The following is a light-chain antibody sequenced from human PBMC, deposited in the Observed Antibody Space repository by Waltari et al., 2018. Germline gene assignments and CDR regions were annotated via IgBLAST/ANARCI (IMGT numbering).Light chain of an antibody. V-gene: IGKV1-5*03. J-gene: IGKJ3*01. CDR1: QSISSW. CDR3: QQYNTYSPT. CDR2: KAS. Sequence: DIQMTQSPSTLSASVGDRVTITCRASQSISSWLAWYHQKPGKAPKLLISKASSLESGVPSRFSGSGSGTEFTLTISSLQPDDFATYYCQQYNTYSPTFGPGTKVDI.